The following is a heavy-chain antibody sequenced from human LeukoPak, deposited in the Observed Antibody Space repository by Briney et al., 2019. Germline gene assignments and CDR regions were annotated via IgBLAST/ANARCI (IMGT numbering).Heavy chain of an antibody. CDR3: ARDPRLDAFDI. D-gene: IGHD4-11*01. CDR1: GFTFSSYS. CDR2: ISSSSSYI. Sequence: GGSLRLSCAPSGFTFSSYSMNWVRQAPGKGLEWDSSISSSSSYIYYAGSVKGRFTISRDNAKNSLYLQMNSLRAEDTAVYYCARDPRLDAFDIWGQGTMVTVSS. J-gene: IGHJ3*02. V-gene: IGHV3-21*01.